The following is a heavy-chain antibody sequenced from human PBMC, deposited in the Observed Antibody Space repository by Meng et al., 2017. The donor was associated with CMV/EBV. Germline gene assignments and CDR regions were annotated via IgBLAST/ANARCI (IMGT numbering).Heavy chain of an antibody. CDR2: IRYDGSNK. J-gene: IGHJ4*02. CDR1: GFTFSRYG. CDR3: AKEIYSSSGKGVDY. D-gene: IGHD6-13*01. Sequence: ASGFTFSRYGMHWVRQAPGKGLEWVAFIRYDGSNKYYADSVKGRFTISRDNSKNTLYLQMNSLRAEDTAVYYCAKEIYSSSGKGVDYWGQGTLVTVSS. V-gene: IGHV3-30*02.